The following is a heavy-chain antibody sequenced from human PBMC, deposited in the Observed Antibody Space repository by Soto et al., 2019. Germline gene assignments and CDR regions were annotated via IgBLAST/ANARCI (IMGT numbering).Heavy chain of an antibody. J-gene: IGHJ6*01. V-gene: IGHV3-30-3*01. Sequence: QVQLVESGGGVVQPGRSLRLSCAASGFTFSSYAMHWVRQAPGKGLEWVAVISYDGSNKYYADSVKGRFTISRDNSKNTLYLQMNSLRAEDTAVYYCARPYYDFWSGSADYYYGMDVW. D-gene: IGHD3-3*01. CDR2: ISYDGSNK. CDR3: ARPYYDFWSGSADYYYGMDV. CDR1: GFTFSSYA.